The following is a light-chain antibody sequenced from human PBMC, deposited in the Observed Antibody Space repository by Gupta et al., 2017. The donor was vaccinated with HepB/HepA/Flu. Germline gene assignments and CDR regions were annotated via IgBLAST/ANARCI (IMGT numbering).Light chain of an antibody. Sequence: DSQMTQFSSSLSASVGDRVTITCQANQDISNYFNWYQQKPGKAPNLLIYDASNLETGVPYRFSGSGSGTYFTLTISSLQPEDIGTYYCHHYNNLPPYTFGQGTKVEIK. CDR2: DAS. CDR1: QDISNY. J-gene: IGKJ2*01. V-gene: IGKV1-33*01. CDR3: HHYNNLPPYT.